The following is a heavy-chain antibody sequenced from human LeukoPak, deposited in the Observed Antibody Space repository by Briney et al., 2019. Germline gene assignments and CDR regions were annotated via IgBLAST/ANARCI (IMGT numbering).Heavy chain of an antibody. CDR3: ASSTTETAFDI. Sequence: SETLSLTCTVSGGSISSYYWRWIRQPPGKGLEWIGYIYYSGSTNYNPSLKSRVTISVDTSKNQFSLKLSSVTAADTAVYYCASSTTETAFDIWGQGTMVTVSS. D-gene: IGHD4-11*01. CDR1: GGSISSYY. J-gene: IGHJ3*02. CDR2: IYYSGST. V-gene: IGHV4-59*08.